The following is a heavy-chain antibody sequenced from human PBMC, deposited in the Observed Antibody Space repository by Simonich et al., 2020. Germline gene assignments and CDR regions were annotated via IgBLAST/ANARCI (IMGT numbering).Heavy chain of an antibody. D-gene: IGHD2-15*01. V-gene: IGHV4-59*01. Sequence: QVPLQESGPGLVKPSETLSLTCTVSVGSISSYYWSCIRQPPAKGLEWIGYIYYSGSTNYNPSRKSRVTRSVDTSKNQFSLKLSSVTAADTAVYYGARGGLYFDYWGQGTLVTVSS. CDR1: VGSISSYY. CDR2: IYYSGST. J-gene: IGHJ4*02. CDR3: ARGGLYFDY.